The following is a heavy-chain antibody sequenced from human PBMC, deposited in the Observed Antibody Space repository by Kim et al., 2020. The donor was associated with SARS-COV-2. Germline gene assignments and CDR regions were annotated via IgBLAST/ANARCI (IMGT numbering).Heavy chain of an antibody. J-gene: IGHJ4*02. D-gene: IGHD2-15*01. CDR2: ISYDGTKE. CDR3: AIEQLGGLVFANPFDQ. V-gene: IGHV3-30*03. Sequence: GGSLRLSCAASGFNFRSYGMHWVRHTPGKGLEWVALISYDGTKEYYADSVKGRFTVSRDNSKNTLFLEIHRLRSEDTAVYYCAIEQLGGLVFANPFDQWGQGTLDTVSA. CDR1: GFNFRSYG.